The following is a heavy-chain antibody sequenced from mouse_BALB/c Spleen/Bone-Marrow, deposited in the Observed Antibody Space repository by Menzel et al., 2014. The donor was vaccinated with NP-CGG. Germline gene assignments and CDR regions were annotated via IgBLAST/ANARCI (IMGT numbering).Heavy chain of an antibody. V-gene: IGHV7-3*02. Sequence: EVQRVESGGGLVQPGGSLRLSCATSGFTFTDYYMSWVRQPPGEALEWLGFIRNKANGYTTEYSASVKGRFTISRDNSQSILYLQMNILRTEDSATYYCARDRNYDINWYFDVWGAGTTVTVSS. CDR3: ARDRNYDINWYFDV. CDR2: IRNKANGYTT. CDR1: GFTFTDYY. D-gene: IGHD1-1*01. J-gene: IGHJ1*01.